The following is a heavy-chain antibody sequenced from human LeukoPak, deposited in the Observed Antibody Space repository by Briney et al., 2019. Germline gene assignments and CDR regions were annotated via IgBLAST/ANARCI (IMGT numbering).Heavy chain of an antibody. J-gene: IGHJ6*02. CDR1: GYTFTSYY. CDR3: ARDPVEFENCSSTSCYIGPYGMDV. D-gene: IGHD2-2*02. Sequence: ASVKVSCKASGYTFTSYYMHWVRQAPGQGLEWMGIINPSGGSTSYAQKFQGRVTMTRDTSTSTVYMELSRLRSEDTAVYYCARDPVEFENCSSTSCYIGPYGMDVWGQGTTVTVSS. CDR2: INPSGGST. V-gene: IGHV1-46*01.